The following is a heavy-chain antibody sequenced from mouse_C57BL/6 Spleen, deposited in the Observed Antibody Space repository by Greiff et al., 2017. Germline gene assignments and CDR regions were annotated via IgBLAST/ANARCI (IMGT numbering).Heavy chain of an antibody. J-gene: IGHJ1*03. D-gene: IGHD2-4*01. CDR3: ARGYYDYDRWYFDV. CDR2: INYDGSST. V-gene: IGHV5-16*01. Sequence: EVKLVESEGGLVQPGSSMKLSCTASGFTFSDYYMAWVRQVPEKGLEWVANINYDGSSTYYLDSLKSRFIISRDNAKNILYLQMSSLKSEDTATYYCARGYYDYDRWYFDVWGTGTTVTVSS. CDR1: GFTFSDYY.